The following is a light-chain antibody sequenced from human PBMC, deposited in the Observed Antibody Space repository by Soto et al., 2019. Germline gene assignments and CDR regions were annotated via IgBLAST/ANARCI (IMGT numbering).Light chain of an antibody. CDR2: GAS. CDR1: KSVSSSY. CDR3: QHYGSSLWT. J-gene: IGKJ1*01. Sequence: VVARCPIPLTLSPGERSTLFGRTGKSVSSSYLAWDQQKPGQVPRLFIYGASRRATGIPDRFSGSGSGTDFTLTISRLEPEDFAVYYCQHYGSSLWTFGQGTRVDI. V-gene: IGKV3-20*01.